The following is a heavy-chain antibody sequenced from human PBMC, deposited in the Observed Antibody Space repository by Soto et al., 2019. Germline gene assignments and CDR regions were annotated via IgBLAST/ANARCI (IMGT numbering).Heavy chain of an antibody. Sequence: SETLSLTCAVYGGSFSGYYWSWIRQPPGKGMEWIGEINHSGSTNYNPSLKSRVAISVDTSKNQLSLKLSSVTAADPAVHYCARGAGREETKLNGFDPLGQEALLTVSS. V-gene: IGHV4-34*01. CDR1: GGSFSGYY. CDR3: ARGAGREETKLNGFDP. D-gene: IGHD1-26*01. CDR2: INHSGST. J-gene: IGHJ5*02.